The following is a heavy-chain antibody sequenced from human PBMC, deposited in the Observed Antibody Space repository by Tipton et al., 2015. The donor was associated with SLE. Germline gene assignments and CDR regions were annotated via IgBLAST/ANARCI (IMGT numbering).Heavy chain of an antibody. CDR2: VYYTGST. D-gene: IGHD3-9*01. J-gene: IGHJ4*02. CDR1: GGSIISNNFY. Sequence: TLSLTCSVSGGSIISNNFYWGWFRQPPGKTLEWIGSVYYTGSTYYNPSLKRRVTISVDTSKNQFSLKLSSVTAADTAVYYCARAGILTGYYPYFDYWGQGTLVTVSS. CDR3: ARAGILTGYYPYFDY. V-gene: IGHV4-39*07.